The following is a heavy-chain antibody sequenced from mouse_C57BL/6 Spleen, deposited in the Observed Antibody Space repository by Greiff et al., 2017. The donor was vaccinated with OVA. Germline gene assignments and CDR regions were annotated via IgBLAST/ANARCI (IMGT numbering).Heavy chain of an antibody. V-gene: IGHV5-16*01. D-gene: IGHD2-3*01. J-gene: IGHJ4*01. Sequence: EVQRVESEGGLVQPGSSMKLSCTASGFTFSDYYMAWVRQVPEKGLEWVANINYDGSSTYYLDSLKSRFIISRDNAKNILYLQMSSLKSEDTATYYCAREGDGYYAMDYWGQGTSVTVSS. CDR3: AREGDGYYAMDY. CDR1: GFTFSDYY. CDR2: INYDGSST.